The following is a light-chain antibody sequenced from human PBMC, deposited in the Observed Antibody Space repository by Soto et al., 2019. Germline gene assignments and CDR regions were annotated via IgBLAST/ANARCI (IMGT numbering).Light chain of an antibody. CDR2: DNN. CDR1: SSNIGTGYN. V-gene: IGLV1-40*01. Sequence: QSALTQPPSVSGAPGQRVTISCTGSSSNIGTGYNVHWYQQLPGTAPKLLIYDNNNRPSGVPDRFSGSKSGTSASLAITGLQAEDEADYYCQSYDSSLSASVFGTGTQLTVL. CDR3: QSYDSSLSASV. J-gene: IGLJ7*01.